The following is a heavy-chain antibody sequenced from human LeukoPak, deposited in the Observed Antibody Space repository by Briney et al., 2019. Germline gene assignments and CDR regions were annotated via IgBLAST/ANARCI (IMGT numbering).Heavy chain of an antibody. CDR2: INHSGST. CDR1: GGSFSGYY. V-gene: IGHV4-34*01. Sequence: PSETPSLTCAVYGGSFSGYYWSWIRQPPGKGLEWIGEINHSGSTNYNPSLKSRVTISVDTSKNQFSLKLSSVTAADTAVYYCARWWGHSSVFSGWFDPWGQGTLVTVSS. CDR3: ARWWGHSSVFSGWFDP. D-gene: IGHD6-19*01. J-gene: IGHJ5*02.